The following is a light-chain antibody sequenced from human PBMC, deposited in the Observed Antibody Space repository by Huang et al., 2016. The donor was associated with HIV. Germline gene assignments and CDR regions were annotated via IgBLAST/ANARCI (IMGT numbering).Light chain of an antibody. CDR2: GAS. Sequence: ETVMTQSPAILSVSPGERATLSCRASQSVSGNLAWYQQKPGHPPSLLIYGASTRATGIPPRFSGTGSGAEFTLTISGLQSEDFAIYYCQQYNNWPPRYTFGQGTRLEIK. CDR1: QSVSGN. V-gene: IGKV3-15*01. CDR3: QQYNNWPPRYT. J-gene: IGKJ2*01.